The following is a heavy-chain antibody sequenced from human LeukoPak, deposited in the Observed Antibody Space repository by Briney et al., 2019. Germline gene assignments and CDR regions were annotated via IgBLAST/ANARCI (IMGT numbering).Heavy chain of an antibody. CDR2: INPNSGAT. D-gene: IGHD3-22*01. CDR3: ARVGGIYYYDSSGYPTHFDS. V-gene: IGHV1-2*02. J-gene: IGHJ4*02. CDR1: GYTFTAYY. Sequence: ASVTVSCKASGYTFTAYYMHWLRQAPGQGLEWMGWINPNSGATNYAQKFQGRVTMTRDTSISTAYMELSRLRSDDTAVYYCARVGGIYYYDSSGYPTHFDSWGQGTLVTVSS.